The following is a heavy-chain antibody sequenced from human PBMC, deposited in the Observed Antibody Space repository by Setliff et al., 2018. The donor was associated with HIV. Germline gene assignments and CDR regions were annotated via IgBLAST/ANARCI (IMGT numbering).Heavy chain of an antibody. Sequence: PSETLSLTCAVSGGSISSGGYSWSWIRQPPGKGLEWIGYIYHSGSTYYNPSLKSRVTISVDRSKNQFSLKLSSVTAADTAVYYCARTRGRAPVSYYFDNWGQGRLVTVSS. J-gene: IGHJ4*02. D-gene: IGHD2-8*01. CDR2: IYHSGST. V-gene: IGHV4-30-2*01. CDR1: GGSISSGGYS. CDR3: ARTRGRAPVSYYFDN.